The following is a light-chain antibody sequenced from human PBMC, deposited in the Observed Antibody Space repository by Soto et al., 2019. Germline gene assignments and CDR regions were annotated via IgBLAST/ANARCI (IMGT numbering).Light chain of an antibody. CDR2: AAS. CDR3: QQSYITPPIT. V-gene: IGKV1-39*01. CDR1: QSVSRY. J-gene: IGKJ5*01. Sequence: DVQMTQSPSSLSALVGDRVTITCRASQSVSRYLNWYQHKPGQAPKLLINAASNLRSGVPSRFSGSGSGTDFTLTIDVLQPEDFSVYYCQQSYITPPITFGQGTRLDVK.